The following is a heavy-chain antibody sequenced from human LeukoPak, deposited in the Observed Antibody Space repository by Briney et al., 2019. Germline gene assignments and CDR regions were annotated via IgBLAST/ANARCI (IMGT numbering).Heavy chain of an antibody. Sequence: PGGSLRLSCAASGFTFSSYGMHWVRQAPGKGLEWVAVIWYDGSNKYYADSVKGRFTISRDNSKNTLYLQMNSLRAEDTAVYYCARGNFDWLQYGDAFDIWGQGTMVTVPS. J-gene: IGHJ3*02. CDR2: IWYDGSNK. CDR1: GFTFSSYG. D-gene: IGHD3-9*01. V-gene: IGHV3-33*01. CDR3: ARGNFDWLQYGDAFDI.